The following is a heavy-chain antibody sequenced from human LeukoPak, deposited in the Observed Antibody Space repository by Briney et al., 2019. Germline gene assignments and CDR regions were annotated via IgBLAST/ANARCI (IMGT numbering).Heavy chain of an antibody. Sequence: ASVKVSCKASGYTFTSYDINWVRQATGQGLEWMGWMNPNTGSTGYGERFQGRVTMTRDNSISTAYMELNSLTSEDTAVYYCARGGAGTYYKRDGWFDPWGQGTVVTVSS. V-gene: IGHV1-8*02. CDR1: GYTFTSYD. CDR2: MNPNTGST. D-gene: IGHD3-10*01. CDR3: ARGGAGTYYKRDGWFDP. J-gene: IGHJ5*02.